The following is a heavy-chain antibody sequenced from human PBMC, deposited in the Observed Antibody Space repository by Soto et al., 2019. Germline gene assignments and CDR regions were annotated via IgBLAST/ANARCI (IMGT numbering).Heavy chain of an antibody. CDR3: ARDLGIWTDY. CDR1: GYTFTSYA. J-gene: IGHJ4*02. D-gene: IGHD6-13*01. V-gene: IGHV1-3*01. Sequence: QVQLVQSGAEVKKPGASVKVSCKASGYTFTSYAMHWVRHAPGQRLEWMGWINAGNGNTKYSQKFQGRVTITRDTAAITDYMELSSLRSEDTTVYYCARDLGIWTDYWVQGTLGTVSS. CDR2: INAGNGNT.